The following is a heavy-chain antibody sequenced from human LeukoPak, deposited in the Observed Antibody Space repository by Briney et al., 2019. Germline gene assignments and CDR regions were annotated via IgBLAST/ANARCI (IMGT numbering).Heavy chain of an antibody. CDR2: ISGSGGST. CDR3: AKGGTYYDFWSGQV. CDR1: GGSISRYY. Sequence: PSETLSLTCSVSGGSISRYYWSWIRQPPGKGLEWVSAISGSGGSTYYADSVKGRFTISRDNSKNTLYLQMNSLRAEDTAVYYCAKGGTYYDFWSGQVRVRGTLVTVSS. J-gene: IGHJ4*02. V-gene: IGHV3-23*01. D-gene: IGHD3-3*01.